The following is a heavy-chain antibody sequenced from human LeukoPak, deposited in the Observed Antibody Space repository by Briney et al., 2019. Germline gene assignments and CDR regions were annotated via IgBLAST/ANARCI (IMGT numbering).Heavy chain of an antibody. CDR3: ARNKPRDPFAF. CDR1: GGSLSSYY. V-gene: IGHV4-59*01. Sequence: SETLSLTCAVSGGSLSSYYWSWIRQPPGKGLEWIGYIYYSGNTYYNPSLKSRVTISVDTSENQFSLKLNSVTAADTAVYYCARNKPRDPFAFWGQGTMVTVSS. J-gene: IGHJ3*01. D-gene: IGHD1/OR15-1a*01. CDR2: IYYSGNT.